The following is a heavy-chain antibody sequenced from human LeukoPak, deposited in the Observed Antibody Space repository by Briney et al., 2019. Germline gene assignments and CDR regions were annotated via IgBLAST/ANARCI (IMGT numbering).Heavy chain of an antibody. D-gene: IGHD3-22*01. Sequence: SETLSLTCTVSGGSSSSYYWSWIRRPAGKGLVWIGRIYTSGSTNYNPSLKSRVTISVDTSKNQFSLKLSSVTAADTAVYYCARERSSGYYYDWGQGTLVTVSS. CDR1: GGSSSSYY. J-gene: IGHJ4*02. CDR2: IYTSGST. V-gene: IGHV4-4*07. CDR3: ARERSSGYYYD.